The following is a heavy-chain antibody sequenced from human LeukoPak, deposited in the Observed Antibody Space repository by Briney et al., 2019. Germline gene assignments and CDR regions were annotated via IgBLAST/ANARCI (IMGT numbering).Heavy chain of an antibody. Sequence: GASVKVSCKASGGTFSSYAISWVRQAPGQGLEWMGGIIPIFGTANYAQKFQGRVTITADESTSTAYMELSSLRSEDTAVYYCAKLLIVGATPYYFDYWGQGTLVTVSS. D-gene: IGHD1-26*01. CDR2: IIPIFGTA. CDR3: AKLLIVGATPYYFDY. J-gene: IGHJ4*02. CDR1: GGTFSSYA. V-gene: IGHV1-69*13.